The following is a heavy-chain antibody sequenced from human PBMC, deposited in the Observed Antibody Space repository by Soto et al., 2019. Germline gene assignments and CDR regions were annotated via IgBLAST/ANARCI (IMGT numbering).Heavy chain of an antibody. Sequence: QVQLVESGGGVVQPGRSLRLSCAASGFTFSSYAMHWVRQAPGKGLEWVAVISYDGSNKNYADSVKGRFTITRDNSVKTVYLQMNSLRAEDMAVFYCASQARPSYDSSGYYYESEALDIWGQGKMVIVSS. V-gene: IGHV3-30-3*01. J-gene: IGHJ3*02. D-gene: IGHD3-22*01. CDR3: ASQARPSYDSSGYYYESEALDI. CDR2: ISYDGSNK. CDR1: GFTFSSYA.